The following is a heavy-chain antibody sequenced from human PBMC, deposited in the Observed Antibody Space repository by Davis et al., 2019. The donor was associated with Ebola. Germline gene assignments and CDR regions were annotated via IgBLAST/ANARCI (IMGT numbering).Heavy chain of an antibody. CDR2: ISSSGSTI. D-gene: IGHD2-15*01. CDR3: ARDSYSLYYYGMDV. CDR1: GFTFSSYA. Sequence: GESLKISCAASGFTFSSYAMHWVRQAPGKGLEWVSYISSSGSTIYYADSVKGRFTISRDNAKNSLYLQMNSLRAEDTAVYYCARDSYSLYYYGMDVWGQGTTVTVSS. J-gene: IGHJ6*02. V-gene: IGHV3-48*04.